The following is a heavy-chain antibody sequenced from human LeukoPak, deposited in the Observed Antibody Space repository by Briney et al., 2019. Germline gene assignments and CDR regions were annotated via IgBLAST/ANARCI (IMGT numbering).Heavy chain of an antibody. CDR1: GGSISSNNW. V-gene: IGHV4-4*02. D-gene: IGHD1-26*01. J-gene: IGHJ4*02. CDR2: IYHIGNT. Sequence: PSETLSLTCAVSGGSISSNNWWSWVRQPPGKGLEWIGEIYHIGNTNYNPSLKSRVTISVDKSNNQFSLKLNSVTAADTAVYYCASRGAFYLAYWGQGTLVTVSS. CDR3: ASRGAFYLAY.